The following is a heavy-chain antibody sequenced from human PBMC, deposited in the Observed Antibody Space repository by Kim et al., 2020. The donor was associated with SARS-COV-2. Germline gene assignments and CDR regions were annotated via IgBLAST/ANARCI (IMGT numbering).Heavy chain of an antibody. CDR2: ISYDGSNK. Sequence: GGSLRLSCAASGFTFSSYGMHWVRQAPGKGLEWVAVISYDGSNKYYADSVKGRFTISRDNSKNTLYLQMNSLRAEDTAVYYCAKDNSNGYSYGYDLDYWGQGTLVTVSS. CDR3: AKDNSNGYSYGYDLDY. CDR1: GFTFSSYG. J-gene: IGHJ4*02. D-gene: IGHD5-18*01. V-gene: IGHV3-30*18.